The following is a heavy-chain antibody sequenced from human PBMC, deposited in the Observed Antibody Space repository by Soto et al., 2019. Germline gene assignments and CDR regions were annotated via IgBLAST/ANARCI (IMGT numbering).Heavy chain of an antibody. V-gene: IGHV3-30*18. CDR3: AKDPGYSYGHPLDY. CDR2: ILYDGSNK. CDR1: GFTFSVQT. Sequence: GGSLRLSCVASGFTFSVQTMHWVRQAPGKGLEWVALILYDGSNKYYADSVKGRFTISRDNSKNTLYLQLNSLRVEDTAVYYCAKDPGYSYGHPLDYWGQGVLVTVSS. J-gene: IGHJ4*02. D-gene: IGHD5-18*01.